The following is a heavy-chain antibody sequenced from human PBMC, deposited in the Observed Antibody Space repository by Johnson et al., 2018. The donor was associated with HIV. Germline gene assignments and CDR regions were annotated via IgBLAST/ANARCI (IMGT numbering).Heavy chain of an antibody. CDR1: GFTFSSYD. V-gene: IGHV3-13*01. D-gene: IGHD5-18*01. Sequence: VQLVESGGGLVQPGGSLRLSCAASGFTFSSYDMHWVRQTAGKGLEWVSTVRRGGDTYYPDSVKGRFTLSRENAKNSLYLQMNSLRAGDTAVYYCAKPEGAQFLGSYGAFDICGQGTMVTVSS. CDR2: VRRGGDT. CDR3: AKPEGAQFLGSYGAFDI. J-gene: IGHJ3*02.